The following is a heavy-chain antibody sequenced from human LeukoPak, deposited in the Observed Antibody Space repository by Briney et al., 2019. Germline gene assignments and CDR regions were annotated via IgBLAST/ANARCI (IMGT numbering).Heavy chain of an antibody. CDR2: ISSSGSTI. V-gene: IGHV3-11*01. CDR1: GFTFSDYY. J-gene: IGHJ4*02. D-gene: IGHD3-22*01. CDR3: ARDLLYYDSSDAFDY. Sequence: GGSLRLSCAASGFTFSDYYMSWIRQAPGKGLEWVSYISSSGSTIYYADSVKGRFTISSDNAKNSLYLQMNSLRAEDTAAYYCARDLLYYDSSDAFDYWGQGTLVTVSS.